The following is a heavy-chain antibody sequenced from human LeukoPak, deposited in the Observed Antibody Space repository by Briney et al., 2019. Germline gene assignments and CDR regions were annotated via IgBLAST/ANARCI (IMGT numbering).Heavy chain of an antibody. CDR1: GGSFSGYY. CDR2: INHSGST. J-gene: IGHJ5*02. CDR3: ARGRGRSSSWYGSWFDP. Sequence: SETLSLTCAVYGGSFSGYYWSWIRQPPGKGLEWLGEINHSGSTNYNPSLKSRVTISVDTSKNQFSLKLSSVTAADTAVYYCARGRGRSSSWYGSWFDPWGQGTLVTVSS. V-gene: IGHV4-34*01. D-gene: IGHD6-13*01.